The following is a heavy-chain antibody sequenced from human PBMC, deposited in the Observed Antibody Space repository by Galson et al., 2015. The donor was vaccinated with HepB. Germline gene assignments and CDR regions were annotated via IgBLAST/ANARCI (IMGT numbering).Heavy chain of an antibody. D-gene: IGHD6-13*01. CDR2: IFSSGGT. Sequence: LSLTCTVSGGSVSSSTYHWGWIRQPPGKGLEWIGTIFSSGGTSYNPSLKSRVTISVDTSKNQFSLNLSSVTAADTAVYYCARRRGGSSLRDYWGQGTLVTVSS. CDR1: GGSVSSSTYH. CDR3: ARRRGGSSLRDY. V-gene: IGHV4-39*01. J-gene: IGHJ4*02.